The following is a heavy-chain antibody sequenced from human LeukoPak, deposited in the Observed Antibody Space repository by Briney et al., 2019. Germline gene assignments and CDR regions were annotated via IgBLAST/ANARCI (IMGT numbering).Heavy chain of an antibody. CDR3: ARDSGSTPSDWFDP. Sequence: PSETLSLTCTVSGGSISSRSYYWGWIRQPPGKGLEWIVSIYYSGSTYYNPSLKSRFIISVDTSKNQFSLKLRSVTAADTAVYYCARDSGSTPSDWFDPWGQGNLVTVSS. CDR2: IYYSGST. D-gene: IGHD1-26*01. J-gene: IGHJ5*02. CDR1: GGSISSRSYY. V-gene: IGHV4-39*07.